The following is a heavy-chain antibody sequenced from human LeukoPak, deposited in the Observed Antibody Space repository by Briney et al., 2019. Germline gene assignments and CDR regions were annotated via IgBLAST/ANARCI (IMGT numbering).Heavy chain of an antibody. CDR1: GDSLSSSSYY. CDR3: ALDTIGARPNFDY. CDR2: IYYSGST. V-gene: IGHV4-39*01. J-gene: IGHJ4*02. Sequence: PSETLSLTCTVSGDSLSSSSYYWGWIRQPPGKGLEWIGGIYYSGSTYYNPSLKSRVTISVDTSKNQFSLNLSSVTAADTAVYYRALDTIGARPNFDYWGQGTLVTVSS. D-gene: IGHD4/OR15-4a*01.